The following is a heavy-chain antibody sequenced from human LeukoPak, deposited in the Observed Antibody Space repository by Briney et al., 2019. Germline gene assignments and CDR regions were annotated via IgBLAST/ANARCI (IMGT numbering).Heavy chain of an antibody. Sequence: GGSLRLSCAASGFTFSSYSMNWVRQAPGKGLERVSSISSSSSYIYYADSVKGRFTISRDNAKNSLYLQMNSLRAEDTAVYYCAREDTAMVNYYGMDVWGQGTTVTVSS. D-gene: IGHD5-18*01. V-gene: IGHV3-21*01. J-gene: IGHJ6*02. CDR3: AREDTAMVNYYGMDV. CDR1: GFTFSSYS. CDR2: ISSSSSYI.